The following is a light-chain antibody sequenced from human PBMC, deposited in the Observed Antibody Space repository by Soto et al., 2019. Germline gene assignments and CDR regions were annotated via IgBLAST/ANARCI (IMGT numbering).Light chain of an antibody. CDR3: PQYGCAPWT. CDR2: DTS. Sequence: EVVLTQSPGTLSLSPGERATLSCRASESVRDNYLAWYQQKPGQAPSLLIYDTSTRATGVADRFSGSGSGTYLALSISSVELEDFAMWFCPQYGCAPWTFSQGTEVDSK. J-gene: IGKJ1*01. V-gene: IGKV3-20*01. CDR1: ESVRDNY.